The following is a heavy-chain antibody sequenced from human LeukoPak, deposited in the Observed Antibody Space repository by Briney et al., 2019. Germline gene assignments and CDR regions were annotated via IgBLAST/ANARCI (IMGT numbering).Heavy chain of an antibody. V-gene: IGHV1-2*02. CDR1: GYTFTGYY. CDR2: INPNSGGT. CDR3: ARDSDFWSGYFSVDY. Sequence: ASVKVSCKASGYTFTGYYMHWVRQAPVQGLEWMGWINPNSGGTNYAQKFQGGVTMTRDTSISTAYMELSRLRSDDTAVYYCARDSDFWSGYFSVDYWGQGTLVTVSS. D-gene: IGHD3-3*01. J-gene: IGHJ4*02.